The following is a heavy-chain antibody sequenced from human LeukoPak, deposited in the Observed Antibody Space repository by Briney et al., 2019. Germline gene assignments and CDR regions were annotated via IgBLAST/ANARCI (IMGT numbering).Heavy chain of an antibody. D-gene: IGHD6-13*01. V-gene: IGHV6-1*01. J-gene: IGHJ4*02. Sequence: SQTLSLTCAISGDSVSSNSAAWNWIRQSPSRGLEWLGRTYYRSKWYNDYAVSVKSRITINPDISKNQFSLQLNSVTPEGTAVYYCARDSYSAAAVNFDYWGQGTPVTVSS. CDR3: ARDSYSAAAVNFDY. CDR2: TYYRSKWYN. CDR1: GDSVSSNSAA.